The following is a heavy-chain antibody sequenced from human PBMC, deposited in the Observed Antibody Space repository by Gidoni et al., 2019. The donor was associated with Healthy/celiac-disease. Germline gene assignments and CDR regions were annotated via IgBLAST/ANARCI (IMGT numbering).Heavy chain of an antibody. Sequence: QLQLQESGPGLVKPSETLSLTCTVSGGSISSSSYYWGWIRQPPGKGLEWIGSIYYSGSTYYNPSLKSRVTISVDTSKNQFSLKLSAVTAADTAVYYCAIRGSYYSYFDYWGQGTLVTVSS. CDR1: GGSISSSSYY. V-gene: IGHV4-39*01. D-gene: IGHD1-26*01. CDR3: AIRGSYYSYFDY. J-gene: IGHJ4*02. CDR2: IYYSGST.